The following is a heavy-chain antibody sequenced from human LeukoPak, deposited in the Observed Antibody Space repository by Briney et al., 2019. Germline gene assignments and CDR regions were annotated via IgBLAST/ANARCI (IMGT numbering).Heavy chain of an antibody. CDR3: ARRAGAYSHPYDY. Sequence: GGSLRLSCAASEFSVGSNYMTWVRQAPGKGLEWVSLIYSGGSTYYADSVKGRFTISRDNSKNTLYLQMSSLRAEDTAVYYCARRAGAYSHPYDYWGQGTLVTVSS. J-gene: IGHJ4*02. D-gene: IGHD4/OR15-4a*01. V-gene: IGHV3-53*01. CDR2: IYSGGST. CDR1: EFSVGSNY.